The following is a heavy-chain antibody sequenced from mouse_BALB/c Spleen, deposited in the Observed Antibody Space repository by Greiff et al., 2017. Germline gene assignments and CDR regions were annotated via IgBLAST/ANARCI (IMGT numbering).Heavy chain of an antibody. J-gene: IGHJ4*01. CDR1: GFTFSSYT. V-gene: IGHV5-6-4*01. CDR2: ISSGGSYT. Sequence: EVQLVESGGGLVKPGGSLKLSCAASGFTFSSYTMSWVRQTPEKRLEWVATISSGGSYTYYPDSVKGRFTISRDNAKNTLYLQMSSLKSEDTAMYYCTRAVLDYYAMDYWGQGTSVTVSS. CDR3: TRAVLDYYAMDY.